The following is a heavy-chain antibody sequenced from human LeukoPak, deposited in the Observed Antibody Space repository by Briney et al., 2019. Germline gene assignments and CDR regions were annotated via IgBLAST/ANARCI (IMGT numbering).Heavy chain of an antibody. J-gene: IGHJ3*01. CDR2: IGASGVDT. CDR3: ATRPRDSSGYYLGAFDG. D-gene: IGHD3-22*01. V-gene: IGHV3-23*01. CDR1: GFTFSSYA. Sequence: PGGSLRLSCEASGFTFSSYAMAWVRQAPGKGLDWFSVIGASGVDTYYSDSVKGRFPVSRDNSKDTLFLHMGSLRAEDTAVYFCATRPRDSSGYYLGAFDGWGQGTTVTVSS.